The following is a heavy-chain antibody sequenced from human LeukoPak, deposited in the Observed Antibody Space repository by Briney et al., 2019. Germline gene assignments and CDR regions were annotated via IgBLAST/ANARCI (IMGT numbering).Heavy chain of an antibody. D-gene: IGHD4-11*01. J-gene: IGHJ4*02. CDR3: ARDELMTAVVTALDY. V-gene: IGHV3-48*04. Sequence: GGSLRLSCAASGFTFSTYSMNWVRQAPGKGLEWVSYISSSSSTIYYAESVKGRFTISRDNAKNSLYLQMNSLRAEDTAIYYCARDELMTAVVTALDYWGQGTLVTVSS. CDR2: ISSSSSTI. CDR1: GFTFSTYS.